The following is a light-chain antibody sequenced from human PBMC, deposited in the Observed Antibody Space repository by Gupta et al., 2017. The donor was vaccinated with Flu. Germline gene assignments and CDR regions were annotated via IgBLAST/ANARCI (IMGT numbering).Light chain of an antibody. CDR1: HRISRY. V-gene: IGKV1-39*01. CDR2: AAS. Sequence: VQMTQSPSSVAASVGDRVTITCRASHRISRYLHLYQPKPGKAPKLLIYAASSVPSGVPSRFSGRGSGTDFTLTISRLPPEDFATYYCQQIYSTPSLFGQGTKLENK. CDR3: QQIYSTPSL. J-gene: IGKJ2*01.